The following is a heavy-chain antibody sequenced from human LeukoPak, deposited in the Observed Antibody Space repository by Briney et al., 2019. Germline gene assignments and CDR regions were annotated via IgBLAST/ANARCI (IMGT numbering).Heavy chain of an antibody. D-gene: IGHD5-24*01. CDR3: ARRRDGYNYGEFYFDY. V-gene: IGHV5-51*01. Sequence: GESLKISCKGSGYSFTSYWIGWVRQMTGKGLEWMGIIYPGDSDTRYSPSFQGQVTISADKSISTAYLQWSSLKASDTAMYYCARRRDGYNYGEFYFDYWGQGTLVTVSS. CDR2: IYPGDSDT. CDR1: GYSFTSYW. J-gene: IGHJ4*02.